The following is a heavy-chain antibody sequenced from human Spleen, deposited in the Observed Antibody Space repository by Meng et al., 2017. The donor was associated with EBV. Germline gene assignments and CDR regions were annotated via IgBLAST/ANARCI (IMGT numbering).Heavy chain of an antibody. CDR1: GFTFSSYA. J-gene: IGHJ4*02. CDR2: INDSGDST. Sequence: EGQMLESGGNLVQPGGSLRLSCAASGFTFSSYAMSWVRQAPGKGLAWVSGINDSGDSTYYADSVRGRFTISRDNSKNTLYLQINSLRAEDTAVYYCAMASFSGTYPLHYWGQGTLVTVSS. D-gene: IGHD1-26*01. CDR3: AMASFSGTYPLHY. V-gene: IGHV3-23*01.